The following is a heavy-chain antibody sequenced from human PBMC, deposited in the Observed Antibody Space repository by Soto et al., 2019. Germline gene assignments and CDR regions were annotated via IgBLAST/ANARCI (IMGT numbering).Heavy chain of an antibody. CDR1: GFTFSSYA. CDR2: ISGGVGST. D-gene: IGHD3-9*01. J-gene: IGHJ4*02. V-gene: IGHV3-23*01. Sequence: EVPLLESGGRLVQPGGSLRLSCAASGFTFSSYAMSWVRQVPGKGLQWVSSISGGVGSTFHADSVEGRFTISRDNSNNTLYLQMNSLRGEDTALYYCANDLHPAYDVLTGSFDSWGQGTLVTVSS. CDR3: ANDLHPAYDVLTGSFDS.